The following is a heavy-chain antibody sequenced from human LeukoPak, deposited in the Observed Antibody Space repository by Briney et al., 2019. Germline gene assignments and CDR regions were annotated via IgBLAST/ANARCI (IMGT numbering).Heavy chain of an antibody. CDR1: GGSFSGYY. CDR2: INHSGST. D-gene: IGHD2-15*01. CDR3: ARGGGIGYCSGGSCYGASYYYYYYGMDV. V-gene: IGHV4-34*01. J-gene: IGHJ6*02. Sequence: SETLSLTCAVYGGSFSGYYWSWIRQPPGKGLEWIGEINHSGSTNYNPSLKSRVTISVDTSKNQFSLKLSSVTAPDTAVYYCARGGGIGYCSGGSCYGASYYYYYYGMDVWGQGTTVTVSS.